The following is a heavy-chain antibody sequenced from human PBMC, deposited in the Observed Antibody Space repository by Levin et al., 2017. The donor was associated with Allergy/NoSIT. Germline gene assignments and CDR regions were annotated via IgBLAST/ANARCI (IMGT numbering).Heavy chain of an antibody. CDR1: GFTFSRYW. J-gene: IGHJ4*02. Sequence: GGSLRLSCAASGFTFSRYWMHWVRQAPGKGLEWVSRTNEDENVKNYADSVKGRFTISRDNVKNMLYLQMNSLRVEDTAMSYCSRDLLGPDDSWGQGTLVTVSS. CDR3: SRDLLGPDDS. V-gene: IGHV3-74*01. CDR2: TNEDENVK.